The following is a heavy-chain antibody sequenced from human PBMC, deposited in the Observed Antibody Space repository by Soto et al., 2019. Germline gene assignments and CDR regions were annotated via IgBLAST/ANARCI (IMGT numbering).Heavy chain of an antibody. V-gene: IGHV1-18*04. CDR1: GYTFTSDG. CDR2: ISVYNGNT. Sequence: QVQLIQSGTEVKRPGASVKVSCKASGYTFTSDGISWVRQAPGQGLEWMGWISVYNGNTNYAQKLQGRVTMTTDTSTNTAYMELRTLRSDDTAVYYCARDNDNRFDPWGQGTLVTVSS. J-gene: IGHJ5*02. CDR3: ARDNDNRFDP.